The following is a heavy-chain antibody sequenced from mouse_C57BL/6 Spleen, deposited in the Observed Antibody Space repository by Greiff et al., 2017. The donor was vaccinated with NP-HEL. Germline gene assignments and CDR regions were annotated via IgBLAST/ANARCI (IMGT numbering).Heavy chain of an antibody. J-gene: IGHJ4*01. CDR2: IHPNSGST. CDR1: GYTFTSYW. CDR3: ARFADSYYAMDY. Sequence: QVQLQQSGAELVKPGASVKLSCKASGYTFTSYWMHWVKQRPGQGLEWIGMIHPNSGSTNYNEKFKSKATLTVDKSSSTAYMQLSSLTSEDSEVYYCARFADSYYAMDYWGQGTSVTVSS. V-gene: IGHV1-64*01.